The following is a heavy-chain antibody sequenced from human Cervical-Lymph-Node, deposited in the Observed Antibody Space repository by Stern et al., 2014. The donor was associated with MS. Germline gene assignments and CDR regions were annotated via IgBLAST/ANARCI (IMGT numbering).Heavy chain of an antibody. D-gene: IGHD3-10*01. CDR1: GGSISSYY. V-gene: IGHV4-59*01. CDR2: IYYNGST. J-gene: IGHJ6*02. CDR3: ARDYGSGMNGYYAMDV. Sequence: VQLVESGPGLVKPSETLSLTCTVSGGSISSYYLSWIRQTPGKGLEWIGYIYYNGSTDYNPSLKSRVTISVDTSKNQFSLSLTSVTAADTAVYYCARDYGSGMNGYYAMDVWGQGTTVTVSS.